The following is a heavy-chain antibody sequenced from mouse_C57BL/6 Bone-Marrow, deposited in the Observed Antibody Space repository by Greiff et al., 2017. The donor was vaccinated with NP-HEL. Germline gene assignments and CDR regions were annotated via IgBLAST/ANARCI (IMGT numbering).Heavy chain of an antibody. Sequence: EVQLQQSGPELVKPGASVKISCKASGYSFTGYYLNWVKQSPEKSLEWIGEINPSPGGTTYHQTFKAKATLTVDQSSSTAYMQLKGLTSEDSAVYYCARGYDVYYYAMDYWGQGTSVTVSS. V-gene: IGHV1-42*01. CDR1: GYSFTGYY. CDR3: ARGYDVYYYAMDY. D-gene: IGHD2-2*01. J-gene: IGHJ4*01. CDR2: INPSPGGT.